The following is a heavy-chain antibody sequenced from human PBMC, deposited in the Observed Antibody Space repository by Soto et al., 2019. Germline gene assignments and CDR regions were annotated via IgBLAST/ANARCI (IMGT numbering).Heavy chain of an antibody. CDR1: GFTFSSYA. Sequence: QVQLVESGGGVVQPGRSLRLSCAASGFTFSSYAMHWVRQAPGKGLEWVAVISYDGSNKYYADSVKGRFTISRDNSKNTLYLQMNSLRAEDTAVYYCARDWVRITMTETGAFDIWGQGTMVTVSS. V-gene: IGHV3-30-3*01. J-gene: IGHJ3*02. D-gene: IGHD3-22*01. CDR2: ISYDGSNK. CDR3: ARDWVRITMTETGAFDI.